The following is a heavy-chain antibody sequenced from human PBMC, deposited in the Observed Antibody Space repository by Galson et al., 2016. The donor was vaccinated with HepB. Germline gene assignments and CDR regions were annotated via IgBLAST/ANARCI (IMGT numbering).Heavy chain of an antibody. CDR2: INPSGGST. V-gene: IGHV1-46*01. CDR1: GYTFTTYY. D-gene: IGHD2-15*01. J-gene: IGHJ5*02. CDR3: ARDRNDRYCSGGSCSWIDL. Sequence: SVKVSCKASGYTFTTYYMRWVRQAPGQGLEWMGIINPSGGSTGYAQKFQGRVTMTRDKSTSTVYMDLSSLRSEDTAVYYCARDRNDRYCSGGSCSWIDLWGQGTLVTVSS.